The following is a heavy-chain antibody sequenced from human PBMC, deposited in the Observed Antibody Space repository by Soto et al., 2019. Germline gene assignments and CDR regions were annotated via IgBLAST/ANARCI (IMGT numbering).Heavy chain of an antibody. D-gene: IGHD4-17*01. Sequence: SETLSLSCTVSGGSISGSSYYWGCTRQPPGKGLEWIGSIAYSGSAYYSPSLKSRVTISVDTSKNQFSLNLSSVIAADTAVYYCAGLFGDYVSYWGQGTLVT. J-gene: IGHJ4*02. V-gene: IGHV4-39*01. CDR1: GGSISGSSYY. CDR2: IAYSGSA. CDR3: AGLFGDYVSY.